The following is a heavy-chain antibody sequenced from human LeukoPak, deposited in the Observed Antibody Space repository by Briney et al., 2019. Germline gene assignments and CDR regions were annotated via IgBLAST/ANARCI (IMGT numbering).Heavy chain of an antibody. CDR1: GFTFSSYA. CDR2: ISGSGGST. CDR3: AKALYYGDYPFDY. V-gene: IGHV3-23*01. D-gene: IGHD4-17*01. Sequence: TGGSLRLSCAASGFTFSSYATSWVRQAPGKGLEWVSAISGSGGSTYYADSVKGRFTISRDNSKNTLYLQMNSLRAEDTAVYYCAKALYYGDYPFDYWGQGTLVTVSS. J-gene: IGHJ4*02.